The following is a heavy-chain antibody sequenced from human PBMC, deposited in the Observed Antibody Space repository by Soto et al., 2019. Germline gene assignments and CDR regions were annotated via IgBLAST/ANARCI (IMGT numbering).Heavy chain of an antibody. V-gene: IGHV4-31*03. CDR1: GGSISSGGYY. CDR2: IYYSGST. Sequence: SETLSLTCTVSGGSISSGGYYWSWIRQHPGKGLEWIGYIYYSGSTYYNPSLKSRVTISVDTSKNQFSLKLSSVTAADTAVYYCARAGVGVSGYDYVYYYYMDVRAKGTTVTVSS. D-gene: IGHD5-12*01. CDR3: ARAGVGVSGYDYVYYYYMDV. J-gene: IGHJ6*03.